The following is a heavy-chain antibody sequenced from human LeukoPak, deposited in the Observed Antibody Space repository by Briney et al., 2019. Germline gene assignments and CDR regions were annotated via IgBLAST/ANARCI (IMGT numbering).Heavy chain of an antibody. D-gene: IGHD3-22*01. CDR2: IYYSGST. J-gene: IGHJ4*02. CDR3: ARALDSSGYYPFDY. Sequence: SETLSLTCTVSGGSISSYYWSWIRQPPGKGLEWIGYIYYSGSTIYNPSLKSRVTISVDTSKNQFSLKLSSVTAADTAVYYCARALDSSGYYPFDYWGQGTLVTVSS. V-gene: IGHV4-59*08. CDR1: GGSISSYY.